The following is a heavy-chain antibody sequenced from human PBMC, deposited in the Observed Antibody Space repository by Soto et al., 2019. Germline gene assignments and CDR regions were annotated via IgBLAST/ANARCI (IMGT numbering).Heavy chain of an antibody. D-gene: IGHD2-15*01. V-gene: IGHV3-23*01. Sequence: GGSLRLSCAASGFTFSSYAMSWVRQAPGKGLEWVSAISGSGGSTYYADSVKGRFTISRDNSKNTLYLQMNSLRAEDTAVYYCAKDHCGGGSCYSDYWGQGTLVTVSS. CDR3: AKDHCGGGSCYSDY. CDR2: ISGSGGST. CDR1: GFTFSSYA. J-gene: IGHJ4*02.